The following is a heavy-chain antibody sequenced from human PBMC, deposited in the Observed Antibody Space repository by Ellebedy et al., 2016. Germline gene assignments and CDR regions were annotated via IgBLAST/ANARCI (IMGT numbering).Heavy chain of an antibody. D-gene: IGHD4-17*01. J-gene: IGHJ2*01. CDR3: ARWGKHDYGDSFDL. CDR2: MNTLGTIT. CDR1: GLTFSNYG. V-gene: IGHV3-74*01. Sequence: GGSLRLSXAASGLTFSNYGMHWVRQAPGKGLVWVSFMNTLGTITTYADSVKGRFTFSRDNAKNTLYLQLNSLRAEDTAVYYCARWGKHDYGDSFDLWGRGTLVTVSS.